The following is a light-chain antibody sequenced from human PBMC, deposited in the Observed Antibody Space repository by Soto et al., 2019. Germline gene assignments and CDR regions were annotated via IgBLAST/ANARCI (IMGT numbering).Light chain of an antibody. J-gene: IGKJ4*01. V-gene: IGKV3-15*01. CDR3: QQYSYWPLT. Sequence: ETVMTQSPATLSVSPGERATLSCRASQSVSTYLGWYQLTPGQAPRLLIYGASTRATDIPARFSGSGSETEFTLTISSLQSEDFAVYFCQQYSYWPLTFGGGTKVEIK. CDR1: QSVSTY. CDR2: GAS.